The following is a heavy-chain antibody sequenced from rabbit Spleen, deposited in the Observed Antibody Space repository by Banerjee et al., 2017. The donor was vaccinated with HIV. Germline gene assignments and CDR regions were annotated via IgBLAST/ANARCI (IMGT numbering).Heavy chain of an antibody. D-gene: IGHD1-1*01. V-gene: IGHV1S40*01. Sequence: QSLEESGGGLVKPGASLTLTCTASGVSFSNNHYMCWVRQAPGKGLEWIACIEGGSSAFSYFASWAKGRFTISKTSSTTVTLQMTSLTAADTATYFCARNYVNAFDPWGPGTLVTVS. CDR1: GVSFSNNHY. J-gene: IGHJ2*01. CDR3: ARNYVNAFDP. CDR2: IEGGSSAFS.